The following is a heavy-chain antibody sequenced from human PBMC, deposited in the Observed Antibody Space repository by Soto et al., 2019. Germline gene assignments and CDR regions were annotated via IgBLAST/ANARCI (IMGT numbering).Heavy chain of an antibody. CDR2: MWYDRSHT. D-gene: IGHD3-9*01. CDR1: GFTFSSYA. V-gene: IGHV3-33*01. CDR3: SRDRSWRTGYYSGLDV. Sequence: PGGSLRLSCAASGFTFSSYAMHWVRQAPGKGLEWVALMWYDRSHTYYAESVKGRFNISRDESKNMLFLHMSGLRAEDTAVYYCSRDRSWRTGYYSGLDVWGQGTTVTVSS. J-gene: IGHJ6*02.